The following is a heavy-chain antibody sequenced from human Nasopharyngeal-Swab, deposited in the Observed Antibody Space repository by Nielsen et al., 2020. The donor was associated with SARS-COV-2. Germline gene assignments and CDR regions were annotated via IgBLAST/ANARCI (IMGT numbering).Heavy chain of an antibody. CDR1: GFSFSDSA. D-gene: IGHD1-26*01. CDR3: TSRESVTYSDYSYYMDV. CDR2: IGSKTYNYAT. V-gene: IGHV3-73*01. Sequence: GESLKISCAASGFSFSDSAMHWVRQASGTGLEWVGRIGSKTYNYATTYAASVKGRFTIFRDDSKNTAYLQMNSLKTDDTAVYYCTSRESVTYSDYSYYMDVWGEGTTVTVSS. J-gene: IGHJ6*03.